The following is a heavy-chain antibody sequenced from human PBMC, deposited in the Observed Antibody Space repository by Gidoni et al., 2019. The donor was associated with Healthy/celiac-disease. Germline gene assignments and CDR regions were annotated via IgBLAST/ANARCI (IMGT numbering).Heavy chain of an antibody. CDR1: GCSISSYY. V-gene: IGHV4-59*08. CDR3: ARHSLLDIVPDY. CDR2: IYYSGST. Sequence: QVQLQASGPGLVKLSETLSLTCTVSGCSISSYYWTWIRQPPGKGLEWIGYIYYSGSTNYNPSLKSRVTISVDTSKNQFSLKLSSVTAANTAVYYCARHSLLDIVPDYWGQGTLVTVSS. J-gene: IGHJ4*02. D-gene: IGHD2-2*03.